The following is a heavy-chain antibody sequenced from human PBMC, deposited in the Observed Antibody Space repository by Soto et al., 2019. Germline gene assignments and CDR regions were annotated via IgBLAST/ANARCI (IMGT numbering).Heavy chain of an antibody. CDR2: IYYRGST. V-gene: IGHV4-59*08. Sequence: QVQLQESGPGLVKPSETLSLTCTVSGGSISSYYWSWIRQPPGKGLEWIGYIYYRGSTNYNPSLKSRATISVDTSKNQFSLKLSSVTAADTAVYYCARHVQPWLPTFDYWGQGTLVTVSS. D-gene: IGHD6-19*01. J-gene: IGHJ4*02. CDR3: ARHVQPWLPTFDY. CDR1: GGSISSYY.